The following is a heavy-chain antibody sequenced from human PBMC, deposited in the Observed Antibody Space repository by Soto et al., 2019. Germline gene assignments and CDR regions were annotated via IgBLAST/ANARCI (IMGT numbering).Heavy chain of an antibody. J-gene: IGHJ3*02. CDR1: GYTFTSYG. CDR3: ARVDYDILTGSQRRGAFDI. CDR2: ISAYNGNT. V-gene: IGHV1-18*01. D-gene: IGHD3-9*01. Sequence: ASVKVSCKASGYTFTSYGISWVRQAPGQGLKRMGWISAYNGNTNYAQKLQGRVTMTTDTSTSTAYMELRSLRSDDTAVYYCARVDYDILTGSQRRGAFDIWGQGTMVTVSS.